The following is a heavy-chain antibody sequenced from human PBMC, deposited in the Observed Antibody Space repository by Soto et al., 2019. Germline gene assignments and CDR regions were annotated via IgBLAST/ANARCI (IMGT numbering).Heavy chain of an antibody. CDR2: VSGSGGTT. Sequence: EVQLLDSGGGLVQPGGSLRLSCAASGFTFSSSAMSWVRQAPGKGLEWVSAVSGSGGTTYYADSVRGRFTISRDNSKNTLYLQINSPRAEDTAIYSCARCTVDTIVTSGWCHYLDPWGQGTLVTGSS. CDR3: ARCTVDTIVTSGWCHYLDP. V-gene: IGHV3-23*01. CDR1: GFTFSSSA. D-gene: IGHD6-19*01. J-gene: IGHJ5*02.